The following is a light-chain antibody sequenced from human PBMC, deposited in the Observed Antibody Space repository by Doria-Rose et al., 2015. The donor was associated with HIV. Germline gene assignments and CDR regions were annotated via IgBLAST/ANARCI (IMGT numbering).Light chain of an antibody. CDR2: DGS. J-gene: IGKJ1*01. Sequence: TQSPGTLSLSPGERATLSCRASQRFSSTYLAWYQQKPGQAPSLLIYDGSTRATGIPDRFRANWSGTDFPLTINRLEPEDFALYYCHQYGTSWTFGQGTKVEI. CDR1: QRFSSTY. CDR3: HQYGTSWT. V-gene: IGKV3-20*01.